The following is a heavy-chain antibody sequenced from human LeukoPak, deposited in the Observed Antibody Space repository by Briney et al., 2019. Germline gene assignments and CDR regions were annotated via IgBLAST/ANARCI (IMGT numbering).Heavy chain of an antibody. Sequence: SETLSLTCTVSGGSISSYYWSWIRQPPGKGLEWIGYIYYSGSTNYNPSLKSRVTISVDTSKNQFSLKLSSVTAADTAVYYCARTWWLRGYYYYGMDVWGQGTTVTVSS. D-gene: IGHD5-12*01. CDR3: ARTWWLRGYYYYGMDV. CDR2: IYYSGST. V-gene: IGHV4-59*01. J-gene: IGHJ6*02. CDR1: GGSISSYY.